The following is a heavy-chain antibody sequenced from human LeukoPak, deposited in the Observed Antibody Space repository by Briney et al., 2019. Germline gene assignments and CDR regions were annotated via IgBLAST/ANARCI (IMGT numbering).Heavy chain of an antibody. V-gene: IGHV4-34*01. Sequence: SETLSLTCTVSGGSISSYYWSWIRQPPGKGLEWIGEINHSGSTNYNPSLKSRVTISVDTSKNQFSLKLSSVTAADTAVYYCASHTMVRGVFHHYYYYYMDVWGKGTTVTISS. D-gene: IGHD3-10*01. CDR2: INHSGST. J-gene: IGHJ6*03. CDR3: ASHTMVRGVFHHYYYYYMDV. CDR1: GGSISSYY.